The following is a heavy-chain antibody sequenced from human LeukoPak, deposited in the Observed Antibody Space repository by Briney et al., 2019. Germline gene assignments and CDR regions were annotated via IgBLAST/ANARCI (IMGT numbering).Heavy chain of an antibody. Sequence: PSETLSLTCTVSGGSISSYYWSWLPQPPGKGLEWIGYIYYSGSTNYNPSLKSRVTISVDTSKNQFSLKLSSVTAADTAVYYCARGSGSFDYWGQGTLVTVSS. J-gene: IGHJ4*02. D-gene: IGHD3-3*01. CDR1: GGSISSYY. V-gene: IGHV4-59*01. CDR3: ARGSGSFDY. CDR2: IYYSGST.